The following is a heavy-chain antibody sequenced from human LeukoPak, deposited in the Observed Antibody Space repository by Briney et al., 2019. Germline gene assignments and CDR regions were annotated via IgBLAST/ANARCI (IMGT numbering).Heavy chain of an antibody. V-gene: IGHV3-7*01. CDR3: ARDFAFGDGYPVV. CDR2: INQDGSER. CDR1: GFTFSSHW. J-gene: IGHJ6*04. Sequence: GGSLRLSCAASGFTFSSHWMTWVRQAPGKGLEWVANINQDGSERYYVDSVKGRFTISRDNAKNSLYLQMNSLRAEDTAVYYCARDFAFGDGYPVVWGKGTTVTVSS. D-gene: IGHD5-24*01.